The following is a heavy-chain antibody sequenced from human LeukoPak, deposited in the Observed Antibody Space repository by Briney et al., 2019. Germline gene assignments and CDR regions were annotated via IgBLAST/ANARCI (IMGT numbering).Heavy chain of an antibody. CDR1: GGSISSGGYY. CDR2: IYYSGST. J-gene: IGHJ5*02. Sequence: KPSETLSLTCTVSGGSISSGGYYWSWIRQHPGKGLEWIGYIYYSGSTYYNPSLKSRVTISVDTSKNRFSLKLSSVTAADTAVYYCARGGDIVVVPAADWFDPWGQGTLVTVSS. V-gene: IGHV4-31*03. D-gene: IGHD2-2*01. CDR3: ARGGDIVVVPAADWFDP.